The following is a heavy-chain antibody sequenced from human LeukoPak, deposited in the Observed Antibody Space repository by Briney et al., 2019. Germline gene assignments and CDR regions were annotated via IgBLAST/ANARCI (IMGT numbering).Heavy chain of an antibody. V-gene: IGHV3-48*02. Sequence: GGSLRLSCAASGFTFSGYSMNWVRQAPGKGLEWVSYISTGSSTIYYADSVKGRFTISRDNAKNSLYLQMHSLRDEDTAVYYCAGGYYYGMDVWGQGTTVTVSS. CDR2: ISTGSSTI. CDR1: GFTFSGYS. CDR3: AGGYYYGMDV. J-gene: IGHJ6*02.